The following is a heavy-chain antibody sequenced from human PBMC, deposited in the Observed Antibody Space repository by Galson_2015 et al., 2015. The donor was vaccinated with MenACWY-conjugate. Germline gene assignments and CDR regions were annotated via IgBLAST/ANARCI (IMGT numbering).Heavy chain of an antibody. CDR1: GGSITTSRYH. CDR3: ARDRSNDDYWSGFPGYYFDH. D-gene: IGHD3-3*01. V-gene: IGHV4-39*07. Sequence: ETLSLTCAVSGGSITTSRYHWAWIRRTPGKGLEWIGTVSYSGKAYYNPSLKRRVSISIDTSKSQFSLRIISMTAADTAVYYCARDRSNDDYWSGFPGYYFDHWGQGNLATVSS. CDR2: VSYSGKA. J-gene: IGHJ4*02.